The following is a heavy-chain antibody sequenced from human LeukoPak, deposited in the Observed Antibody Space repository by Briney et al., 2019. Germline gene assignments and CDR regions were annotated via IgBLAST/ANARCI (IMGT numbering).Heavy chain of an antibody. V-gene: IGHV4-59*08. CDR3: ARHTRYGGSYYYYYYYMDV. Sequence: SETLSLTCTVSGGSISSYYWSWIRQPPGKGLEWIGYIYYSGSTNYNPSLKSRVTISVGTSKNQFSLKLSSVTAADTAVYYCARHTRYGGSYYYYYYYMDVWGKGTTVTISS. CDR1: GGSISSYY. D-gene: IGHD1-26*01. CDR2: IYYSGST. J-gene: IGHJ6*03.